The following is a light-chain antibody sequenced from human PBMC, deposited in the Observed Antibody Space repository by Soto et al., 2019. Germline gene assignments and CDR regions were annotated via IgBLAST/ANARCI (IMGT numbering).Light chain of an antibody. Sequence: EIVMTQSPVTLSLSPGERATLSCRDSQSLSSSYFAWYQHKPGQGPGXLIYGAFTRATGIPDRFSGSGSGTDFTLTISRLEPEDFAVDYCQQHEALITFGQGTRLEIK. CDR1: QSLSSSY. V-gene: IGKV3-20*01. J-gene: IGKJ5*01. CDR2: GAF. CDR3: QQHEALIT.